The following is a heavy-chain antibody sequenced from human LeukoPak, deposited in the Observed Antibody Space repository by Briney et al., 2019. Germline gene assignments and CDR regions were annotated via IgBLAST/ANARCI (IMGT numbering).Heavy chain of an antibody. V-gene: IGHV1-2*02. J-gene: IGHJ6*03. CDR1: GYTFTSYA. CDR3: ARSLPDSSGWWYYYYYMDV. Sequence: GASVKVSCKASGYTFTSYAMNWVRQAPGQGLEWMGWIDPNSGGTNYAQKFQGRVTMTRDTSISTAYMELSRLRSDDTAVYYCARSLPDSSGWWYYYYYMDVWGKGTTVTVSS. CDR2: IDPNSGGT. D-gene: IGHD6-19*01.